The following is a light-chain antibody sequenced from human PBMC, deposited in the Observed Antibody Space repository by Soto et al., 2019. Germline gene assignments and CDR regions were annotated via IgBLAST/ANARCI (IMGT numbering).Light chain of an antibody. V-gene: IGKV1-9*01. Sequence: DIQLTQSPSFLSASVRDRVTITCRASQGISSYLAWYQQKPGKAPKLLIYAASTLQSGVPSRFSGSGSGTEFTLTISSLQPEDFATYCCQQLNSYPLTFGPGTKVDIK. CDR3: QQLNSYPLT. CDR2: AAS. J-gene: IGKJ3*01. CDR1: QGISSY.